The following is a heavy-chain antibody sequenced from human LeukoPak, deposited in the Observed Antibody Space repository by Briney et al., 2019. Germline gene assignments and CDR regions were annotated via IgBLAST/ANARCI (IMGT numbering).Heavy chain of an antibody. CDR1: GFTFSSYA. Sequence: GGSLRLSCAASGFTFSSYAMSWVRQAPGKGLEWVSAISGSGGSTYYADSVKGRFTISRDNSKNTLYLQMNSLRAEDTAVYYCAKDRQQLVKGHDAFDIWGQGTMVTVSS. J-gene: IGHJ3*02. V-gene: IGHV3-23*01. D-gene: IGHD6-13*01. CDR3: AKDRQQLVKGHDAFDI. CDR2: ISGSGGST.